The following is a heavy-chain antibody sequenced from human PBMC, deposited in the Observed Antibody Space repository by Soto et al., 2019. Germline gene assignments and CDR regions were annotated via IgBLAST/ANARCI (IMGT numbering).Heavy chain of an antibody. CDR3: ARVYCSGGSCSGYFQH. J-gene: IGHJ1*01. CDR2: IIPIFGTA. Sequence: ASVKVSCKASGGTFSSYAISWVRQAPGQGLEWMGGIIPIFGTANYAQKFQGRVTITADESTSTAYMELSSLRSEDTAVYYCARVYCSGGSCSGYFQHWGQGTLVTVSS. CDR1: GGTFSSYA. D-gene: IGHD2-15*01. V-gene: IGHV1-69*13.